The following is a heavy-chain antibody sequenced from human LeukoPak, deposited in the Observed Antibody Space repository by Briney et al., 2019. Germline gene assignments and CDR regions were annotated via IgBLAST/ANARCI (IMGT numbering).Heavy chain of an antibody. CDR3: TRIYTVVVPAATTHYYYMDV. Sequence: QPGGSLRLSCAASGFTFSSYWMSWVRQAPGKGLEWVANIKQDGSEKYYVDSVKGRFTISRDNAKNSLYLQMNSLRAEDTAVYYCTRIYTVVVPAATTHYYYMDVWGKGTTVTVSS. D-gene: IGHD2-2*01. J-gene: IGHJ6*03. CDR2: IKQDGSEK. V-gene: IGHV3-7*01. CDR1: GFTFSSYW.